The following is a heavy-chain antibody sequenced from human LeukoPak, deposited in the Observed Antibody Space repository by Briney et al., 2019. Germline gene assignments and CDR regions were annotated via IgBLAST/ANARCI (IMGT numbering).Heavy chain of an antibody. CDR1: GYTFTGYY. Sequence: ASVKVSCKASGYTFTGYYMHWVRQAPGQGLEWMGRINPNSGGTNYAQKFQGRVTMTRDTSISTAYMELSRLRSDDTAVYYCARVSCSSTSCCTSGRTYNWFDPWGQGTLVTVSS. V-gene: IGHV1-2*06. D-gene: IGHD2-2*02. CDR2: INPNSGGT. J-gene: IGHJ5*02. CDR3: ARVSCSSTSCCTSGRTYNWFDP.